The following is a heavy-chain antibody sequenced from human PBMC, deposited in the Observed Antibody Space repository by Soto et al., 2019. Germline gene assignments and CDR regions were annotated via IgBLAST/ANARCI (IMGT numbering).Heavy chain of an antibody. Sequence: QVQLVESGGGVVQPGRSLRLSCAASGFTFSSYGMHWVRQAPGKGLEWVAVIWYDGSNKYYADSVKGRFTISRDNSKNTLYLQMNSLTAEDTAVYYCARDYDSSVDYWGQGTLVTVSS. CDR1: GFTFSSYG. J-gene: IGHJ4*02. D-gene: IGHD3-22*01. CDR2: IWYDGSNK. CDR3: ARDYDSSVDY. V-gene: IGHV3-33*01.